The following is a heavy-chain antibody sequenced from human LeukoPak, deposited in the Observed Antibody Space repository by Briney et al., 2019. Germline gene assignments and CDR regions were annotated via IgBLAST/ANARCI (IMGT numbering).Heavy chain of an antibody. V-gene: IGHV3-23*01. CDR2: ISGSGGRT. J-gene: IGHJ4*02. D-gene: IGHD6-19*01. Sequence: PGGSLRLSCAASGFTFSSDALSWVRQAARRGIEWVSLISGSGGRTDYADSVKGRFTISRDNSKNTLYLQMNSLKAEDTAVYYCAKHVRTSVWFFDFWGQGTLVTVSS. CDR3: AKHVRTSVWFFDF. CDR1: GFTFSSDA.